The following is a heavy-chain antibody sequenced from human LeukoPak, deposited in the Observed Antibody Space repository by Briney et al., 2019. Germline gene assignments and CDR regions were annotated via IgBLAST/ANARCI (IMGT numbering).Heavy chain of an antibody. V-gene: IGHV3-23*01. Sequence: GGSLRLSCAASGFTFSTYAMSWVRQAPGRGLEWVSAISGSSDTTYYADSVKGRFTISRDNSKNTLYLQMNSLRAEDTAVYYCANREGGYTYDPFDYWGQGTPVTVSS. J-gene: IGHJ4*02. CDR2: ISGSSDTT. D-gene: IGHD5-18*01. CDR1: GFTFSTYA. CDR3: ANREGGYTYDPFDY.